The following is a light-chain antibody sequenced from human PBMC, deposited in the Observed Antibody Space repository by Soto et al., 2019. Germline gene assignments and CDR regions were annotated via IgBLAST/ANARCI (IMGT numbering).Light chain of an antibody. Sequence: DIQMTQSPSTLSASVGDRVTITCRASQSISSWLAWYQQKPGKAPKLLIYDASSLENGVPSRFSGSGSGTEFTLTISSLQPDDFATYYCQQYNSYWTFGQGTKV. CDR2: DAS. V-gene: IGKV1-5*01. J-gene: IGKJ1*01. CDR1: QSISSW. CDR3: QQYNSYWT.